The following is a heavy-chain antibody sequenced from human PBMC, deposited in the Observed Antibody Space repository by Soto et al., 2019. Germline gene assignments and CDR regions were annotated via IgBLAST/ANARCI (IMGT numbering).Heavy chain of an antibody. CDR2: IDPSDSQT. D-gene: IGHD3-22*01. CDR3: ARQIYDSDTGPNFQYYFDS. CDR1: GYSFAGYW. J-gene: IGHJ4*02. V-gene: IGHV5-10-1*01. Sequence: GESLKISCTGSGYSFAGYWITWVRQKPGKSLEWMGRIDPSDSQTYYSPSFRGHVTISVTKSITTVFLQWSSLRASDTAMYYCARQIYDSDTGPNFQYYFDSWGQGTPVTVSS.